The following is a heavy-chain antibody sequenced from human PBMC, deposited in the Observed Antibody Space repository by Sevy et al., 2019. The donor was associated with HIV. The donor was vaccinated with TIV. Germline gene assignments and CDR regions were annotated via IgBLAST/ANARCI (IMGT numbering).Heavy chain of an antibody. J-gene: IGHJ3*02. D-gene: IGHD6-13*01. CDR1: GFTFSSYA. V-gene: IGHV3-23*01. CDR2: ISGSGGST. Sequence: GGSLRLSCAASGFTFSSYAMSWVRQAPGKGLEWVSAISGSGGSTYYADSVKGRFTISRDNSKNTLYLQMNSLRAEDTAIDYCAKYPTPKQLVRAFDIWGQGTMVTVSS. CDR3: AKYPTPKQLVRAFDI.